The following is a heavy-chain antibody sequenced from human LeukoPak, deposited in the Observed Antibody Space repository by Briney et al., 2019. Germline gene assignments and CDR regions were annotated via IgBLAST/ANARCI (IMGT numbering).Heavy chain of an antibody. Sequence: ASVKVSCKASGYTFTSYGISWVRQAPGQGLEWMGWISAYNGNTNYAQKLQGRVTMTTDTSTSTAYMELRSLRSDDTAVYYCARDPGRFLEWLPDDAFDIWGQGTMVTVSS. CDR3: ARDPGRFLEWLPDDAFDI. CDR2: ISAYNGNT. V-gene: IGHV1-18*01. D-gene: IGHD3-3*01. CDR1: GYTFTSYG. J-gene: IGHJ3*02.